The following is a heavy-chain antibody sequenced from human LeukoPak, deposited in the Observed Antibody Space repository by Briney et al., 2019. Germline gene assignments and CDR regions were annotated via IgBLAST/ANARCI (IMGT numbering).Heavy chain of an antibody. CDR2: INSDGSST. D-gene: IGHD5-12*01. J-gene: IGHJ6*03. Sequence: GGSLRLSCAASGITFSSYWMHWVRQAPGKGLVWVSGINSDGSSTKYADSVKGRFTISRDNAKNTLYLQMNSLRDEDTALYYCARGGLIVTTVTYYYSMDVWGKGTTVSVSS. CDR1: GITFSSYW. V-gene: IGHV3-74*03. CDR3: ARGGLIVTTVTYYYSMDV.